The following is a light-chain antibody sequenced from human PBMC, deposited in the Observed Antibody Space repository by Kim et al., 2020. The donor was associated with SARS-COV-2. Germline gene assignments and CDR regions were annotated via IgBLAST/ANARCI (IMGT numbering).Light chain of an antibody. Sequence: SSELTQDPAVSVALGQTVRITCQGDSLRNYYPGWYQQKPGQAPVLVIYGKNKRPSGIPDRFSGSNSGNTASLTITGTQAADEADYYCDSRSSDGNHVGWVFGGGTRLTVL. V-gene: IGLV3-19*01. CDR1: SLRNYY. CDR2: GKN. CDR3: DSRSSDGNHVGWV. J-gene: IGLJ3*02.